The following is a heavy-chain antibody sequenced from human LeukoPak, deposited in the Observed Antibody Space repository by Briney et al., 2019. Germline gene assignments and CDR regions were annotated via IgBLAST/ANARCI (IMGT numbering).Heavy chain of an antibody. CDR3: ARDYSSSWLHWFDP. CDR2: INGDGSSI. D-gene: IGHD6-13*01. J-gene: IGHJ5*02. CDR1: GFSSNSYW. V-gene: IGHV3-74*01. Sequence: PGGSLRLSCAASGFSSNSYWMHWARQAPGKGLVWVARINGDGSSINYADSVKGRFTISRDNAKNTLYLQMNSLRVEDTAVYYCARDYSSSWLHWFDPWGQGTLVTVSS.